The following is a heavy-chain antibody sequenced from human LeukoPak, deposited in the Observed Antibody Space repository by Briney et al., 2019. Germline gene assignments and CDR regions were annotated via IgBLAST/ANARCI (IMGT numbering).Heavy chain of an antibody. CDR2: IYYNGGT. J-gene: IGHJ4*02. D-gene: IGHD6-19*01. Sequence: SETLSLTCTLSGGSISSSSYYWGWIRQPPGKGLEWIGSIYYNGGTYYNPSLKSRVTISVDTSKNQFSLKLRSVTAANTAVYYCARLPRSDIAVAGPIDYWGQGTLVTVSS. V-gene: IGHV4-39*01. CDR1: GGSISSSSYY. CDR3: ARLPRSDIAVAGPIDY.